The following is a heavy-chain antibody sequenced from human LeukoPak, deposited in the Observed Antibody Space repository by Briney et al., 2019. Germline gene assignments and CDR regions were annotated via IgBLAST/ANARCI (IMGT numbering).Heavy chain of an antibody. Sequence: SQTLSLTCTVSGGSISSGGYYWSWIRQHPGKGLEWIGYIYYSGSTYYNPSLKSRVTISVDTSKNQFSLKLSSVTAADTAVYYCAIRYCSGGSCYFDYWGQGTLVTVSS. V-gene: IGHV4-31*03. CDR2: IYYSGST. J-gene: IGHJ4*02. D-gene: IGHD2-15*01. CDR3: AIRYCSGGSCYFDY. CDR1: GGSISSGGYY.